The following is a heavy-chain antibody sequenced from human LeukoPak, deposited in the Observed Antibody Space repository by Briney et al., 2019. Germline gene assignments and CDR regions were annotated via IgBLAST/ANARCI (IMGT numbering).Heavy chain of an antibody. CDR3: AKEMGVRGLYYYGMDV. D-gene: IGHD3-10*01. V-gene: IGHV3-30*18. J-gene: IGHJ6*02. Sequence: GGSLRLSCAASGFTFSSYGMHWVRQAPGKGLEWVAVISYDGSNKYYADSVKGRFTISRDNSKNTLYLQMNSPRAEDTAVYYCAKEMGVRGLYYYGMDVWGQGTTVTVSS. CDR2: ISYDGSNK. CDR1: GFTFSSYG.